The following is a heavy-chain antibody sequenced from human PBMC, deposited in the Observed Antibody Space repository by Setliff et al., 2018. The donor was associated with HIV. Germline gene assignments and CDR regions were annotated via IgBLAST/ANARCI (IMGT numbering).Heavy chain of an antibody. CDR3: ARIRAAALLNAFDI. Sequence: ASVKVSCKASGYTFTDYAMHWVRQAPGQRLEWMGWINAGNGNTKYSQKFQGRVTMTTDTTSSTSYMELRSLTSADTAMYYCARIRAAALLNAFDIWGQGTMVTVSS. CDR2: INAGNGNT. CDR1: GYTFTDYA. V-gene: IGHV1-3*01. J-gene: IGHJ3*02. D-gene: IGHD6-13*01.